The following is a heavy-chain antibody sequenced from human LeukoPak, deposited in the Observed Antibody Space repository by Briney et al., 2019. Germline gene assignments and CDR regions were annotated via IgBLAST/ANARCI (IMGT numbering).Heavy chain of an antibody. V-gene: IGHV3-74*01. D-gene: IGHD1-14*01. J-gene: IGHJ4*02. CDR1: GFTFSGYW. Sequence: GGSLRLSCVASGFTFSGYWMHWVRQAPGKGLVWVSRINSDGIGTAYADSVKGRFTISRDNAKNTLYLQMSSLRAEDTAVYYCVRNRQEGWIDYWGQGTLVIVSS. CDR3: VRNRQEGWIDY. CDR2: INSDGIGT.